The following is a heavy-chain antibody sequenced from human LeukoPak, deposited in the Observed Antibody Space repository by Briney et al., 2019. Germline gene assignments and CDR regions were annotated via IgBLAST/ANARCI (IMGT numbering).Heavy chain of an antibody. CDR2: INHSGST. J-gene: IGHJ4*02. CDR1: GGSFSGYY. V-gene: IGHV4-34*01. D-gene: IGHD6-13*01. CDR3: ARGVAAAGSFDY. Sequence: PSETLSLTCAVYGGSFSGYYWSWIRQPPGKGLEWIGEINHSGSTSYNPSLKSRVTISVDTSKNQFSLKLSSVTAADTAVYYCARGVAAAGSFDYWGQGTLVTVSS.